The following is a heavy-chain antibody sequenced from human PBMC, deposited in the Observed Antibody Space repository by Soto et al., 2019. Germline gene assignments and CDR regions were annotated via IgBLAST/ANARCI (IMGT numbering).Heavy chain of an antibody. Sequence: PGGSLRLSCSASGFTFSSYAMHWVRQAPGKGLEYISAIDINGGTTYYADSVKGRFTISRDNSKNTLSLQMSSLRPEDTAVYYCVKRIAVYGMDVWGQGTTVTVSS. CDR3: VKRIAVYGMDV. CDR1: GFTFSSYA. CDR2: IDINGGTT. D-gene: IGHD6-19*01. V-gene: IGHV3-64D*06. J-gene: IGHJ6*02.